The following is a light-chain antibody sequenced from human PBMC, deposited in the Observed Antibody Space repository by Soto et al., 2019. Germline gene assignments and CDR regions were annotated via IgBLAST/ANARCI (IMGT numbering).Light chain of an antibody. CDR1: QTLADIF. CDR2: GGS. CDR3: HQYVSPGT. V-gene: IGKV3-20*01. Sequence: EIVLTQSPGTLSLSPGETATLSCRASQTLADIFLVWYQQKPGQAPRLLISGGSNRAAGIPDRFRGSGSWTDFTLSISRLEPEDFAVYYCHQYVSPGTCGPGTRVDIK. J-gene: IGKJ1*01.